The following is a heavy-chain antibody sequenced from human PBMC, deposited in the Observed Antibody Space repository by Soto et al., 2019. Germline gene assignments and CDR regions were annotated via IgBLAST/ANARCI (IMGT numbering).Heavy chain of an antibody. CDR2: FYFGGST. CDR1: GGSSSSYY. J-gene: IGHJ4*02. Sequence: SETLSLTCTVSGGSSSSYYWSWICQHPGKGLEWIANFYFGGSTYYNPSLKSRVTISVDTSKNQFSLKLSSVTAADTAVYFSARRHGLDIDAYYSGQGILVTVSS. CDR3: ARRHGLDIDAYY. D-gene: IGHD3-9*01. V-gene: IGHV4-59*04.